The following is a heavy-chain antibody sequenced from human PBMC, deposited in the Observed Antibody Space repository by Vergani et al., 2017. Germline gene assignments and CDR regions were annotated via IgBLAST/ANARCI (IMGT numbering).Heavy chain of an antibody. J-gene: IGHJ4*02. Sequence: QVQLQESGPGLVKPSETLSLTCTVSNDSVSNTFYYWGWIRQTPGKGLEWIGSIYYSGSTYYNPSLESRVTMSVDTSKSQFSLKLSSVTAADTAVYYCVRDPWESGGPYSGCWGRGTLVSVSS. CDR2: IYYSGST. D-gene: IGHD2-15*01. V-gene: IGHV4-39*02. CDR1: NDSVSNTFYY. CDR3: VRDPWESGGPYSGC.